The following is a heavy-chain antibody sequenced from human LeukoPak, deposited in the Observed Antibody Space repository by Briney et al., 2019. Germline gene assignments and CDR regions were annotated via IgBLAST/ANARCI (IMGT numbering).Heavy chain of an antibody. CDR2: IGDDGSNK. Sequence: GRSLSLSCAPSGFTFSSYCMHWVRQAPGKGLEWVAVIGDDGSNKYYADSVKGRFTNSRDNSKNTLYLQMNSLRAEDTAVYYCAKDRHCSSTSCYQMGWFDPWGQGTLVTVSS. J-gene: IGHJ5*02. V-gene: IGHV3-33*06. CDR1: GFTFSSYC. D-gene: IGHD2-2*01. CDR3: AKDRHCSSTSCYQMGWFDP.